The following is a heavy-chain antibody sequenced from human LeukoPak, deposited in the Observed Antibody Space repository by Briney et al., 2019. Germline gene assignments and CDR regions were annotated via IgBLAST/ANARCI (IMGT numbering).Heavy chain of an antibody. V-gene: IGHV3-33*06. Sequence: GRSLRLSCAASGFTFSSYGMHWVRQAPGKGLEWVAVIWCDGSNKYYADSVKGRFTISRDNSKNTLYLQMNSLRAEDTAVYYCAKEAYYDSSGYYFSYYFDYWGQGTLVTVSS. CDR2: IWCDGSNK. CDR3: AKEAYYDSSGYYFSYYFDY. J-gene: IGHJ4*02. CDR1: GFTFSSYG. D-gene: IGHD3-22*01.